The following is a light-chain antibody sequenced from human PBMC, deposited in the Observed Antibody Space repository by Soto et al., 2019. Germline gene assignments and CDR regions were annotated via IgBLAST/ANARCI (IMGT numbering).Light chain of an antibody. J-gene: IGKJ2*01. V-gene: IGKV3-20*01. CDR3: QHYGSSPPKYT. CDR2: DAF. CDR1: QSVSSSS. Sequence: EIVLTQSPGTLSLPPGERATISCRASQSVSSSSLAWYQHKPGQAPRLLIYDAFSRATDIPDRFSGSGSGTDFTLTISRMEPEDFAVYYCQHYGSSPPKYTFGKGTKLEI.